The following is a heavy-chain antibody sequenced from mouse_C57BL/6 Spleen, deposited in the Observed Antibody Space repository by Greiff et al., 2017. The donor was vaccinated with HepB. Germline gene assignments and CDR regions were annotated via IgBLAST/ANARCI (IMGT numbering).Heavy chain of an antibody. Sequence: EVQVVESGGGLVKPGGSLKLSCAASGFTFSSYAMSWVRQTPEKRLEWVATISDGGSYTYYPDNVKGRFTISRDNAKNNLYLQMSHLKSEDTAMYYCARETYVPFAYWGQGTLVTVSA. CDR2: ISDGGSYT. CDR1: GFTFSSYA. D-gene: IGHD2-12*01. J-gene: IGHJ3*01. V-gene: IGHV5-4*01. CDR3: ARETYVPFAY.